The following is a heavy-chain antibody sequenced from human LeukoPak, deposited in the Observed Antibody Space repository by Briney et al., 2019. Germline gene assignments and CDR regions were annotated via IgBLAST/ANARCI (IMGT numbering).Heavy chain of an antibody. V-gene: IGHV1-2*02. Sequence: ASVKVSCKASGYTFTAYYMHWVRQAPGRXLEWMGWINPSSGGTDYAQNFQGRVTMTRDTSISTAYMELSRLRSDDTAVYYCARFDSSGYSLDYWGQGTLVTVSS. CDR1: GYTFTAYY. J-gene: IGHJ4*02. CDR3: ARFDSSGYSLDY. D-gene: IGHD3-22*01. CDR2: INPSSGGT.